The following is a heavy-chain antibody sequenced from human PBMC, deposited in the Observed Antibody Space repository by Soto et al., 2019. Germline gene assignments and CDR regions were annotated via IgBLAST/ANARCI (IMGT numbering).Heavy chain of an antibody. CDR2: ISSSSSTI. Sequence: EVQLVESGGGLVQPGGSLRLSCAASGFTFSSYSMNWVRQAPGKGLEWVSYISSSSSTIYHADSVKGRFTISRDNAKNSLYLQMNSLRAEDTAVYYCARGAYLNWFDPWGQGTLVTVSS. CDR1: GFTFSSYS. CDR3: ARGAYLNWFDP. J-gene: IGHJ5*02. V-gene: IGHV3-48*01.